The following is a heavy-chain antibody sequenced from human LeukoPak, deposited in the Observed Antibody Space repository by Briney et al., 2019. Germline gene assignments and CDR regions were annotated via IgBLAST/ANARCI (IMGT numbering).Heavy chain of an antibody. J-gene: IGHJ6*03. V-gene: IGHV3-9*01. CDR1: VFTFDDYA. D-gene: IGHD3-10*01. CDR2: ISWNSGSI. CDR3: AKGIRGYYYYYMDV. Sequence: GGSLRLSCAASVFTFDDYAMHWVRQAPGKGLEWVSGISWNSGSIGYADSVKGRFTISRDNAKNSLYLQMNSLRAEDTALYYCAKGIRGYYYYYMDVWGKGTTVTVSS.